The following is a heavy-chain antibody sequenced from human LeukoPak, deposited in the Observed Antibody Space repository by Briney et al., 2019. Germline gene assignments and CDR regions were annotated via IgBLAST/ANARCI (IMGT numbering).Heavy chain of an antibody. CDR3: AREGYYDFWSGLYYFDY. V-gene: IGHV4-39*02. CDR1: GGSISSSSYY. J-gene: IGHJ4*02. CDR2: IYYSGST. D-gene: IGHD3-3*01. Sequence: PSETLSLTCTVSGGSISSSSYYWGWIRQPPGKGLEWIGSIYYSGSTYYNPSLKSRVTISVDTSKNQFSLKLSSVTAADTAVYYCAREGYYDFWSGLYYFDYWGQGTLVTVSS.